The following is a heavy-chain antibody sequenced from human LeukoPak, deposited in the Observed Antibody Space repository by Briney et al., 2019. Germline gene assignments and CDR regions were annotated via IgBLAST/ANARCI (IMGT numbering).Heavy chain of an antibody. CDR1: GFTFSSYG. J-gene: IGHJ4*02. D-gene: IGHD2-15*01. V-gene: IGHV3-30*02. CDR3: AKTPYCSGGSCYSGYFDY. Sequence: GGSLRLSCAASGFTFSSYGMHWVRQAPGKGLEWVAFIRYDGSNKYYADSVKGRFTISRDNSKNTLYLQMNSLRAEDTAVYYCAKTPYCSGGSCYSGYFDYWGQGTPVTVSS. CDR2: IRYDGSNK.